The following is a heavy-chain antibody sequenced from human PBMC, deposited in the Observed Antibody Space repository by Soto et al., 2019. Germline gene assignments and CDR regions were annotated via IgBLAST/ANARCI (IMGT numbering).Heavy chain of an antibody. Sequence: EASVKVSCTASVGTFSIYTISWVRQAPGQGLEWMGRIIPILGIANYAQKFQGRVTITADKSTSTAYMELSSLRSEDTAVYYCARDRLGSSLSAFDIWGQGTMVTVSS. CDR1: VGTFSIYT. J-gene: IGHJ3*02. D-gene: IGHD6-13*01. V-gene: IGHV1-69*04. CDR3: ARDRLGSSLSAFDI. CDR2: IIPILGIA.